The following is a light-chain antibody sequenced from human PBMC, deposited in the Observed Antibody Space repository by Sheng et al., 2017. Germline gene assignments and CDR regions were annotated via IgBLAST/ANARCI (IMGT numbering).Light chain of an antibody. J-gene: IGKJ2*01. CDR3: QQYYSYPRT. CDR1: QGISSY. V-gene: IGKV1-8*01. Sequence: AIRMTQSPSSFSASTGDRVTITCRXSQGISSYLAWYQQKPGKAPKLLIYAASTLQSGVPSRFSGSGSGTDFTLTISCLQSEDFATYYCQQYYSYPRTFGQGTKLEIK. CDR2: AAS.